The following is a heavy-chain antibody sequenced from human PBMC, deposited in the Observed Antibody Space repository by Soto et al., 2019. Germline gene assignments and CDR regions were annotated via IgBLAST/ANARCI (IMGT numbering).Heavy chain of an antibody. D-gene: IGHD1-26*01. CDR1: GFTFSRYW. CDR3: EIDLGGREDY. J-gene: IGHJ4*02. V-gene: IGHV3-74*01. CDR2: INQDGSRI. Sequence: GGSLRLSCVVSGFTFSRYWMHWVRQAPGKGLVWVSRINQDGSRIDYVDSVKGRFTISRDNAQNTLYLQMNGLTAEDTAIYYCEIDLGGREDYWGQGTLVPVSS.